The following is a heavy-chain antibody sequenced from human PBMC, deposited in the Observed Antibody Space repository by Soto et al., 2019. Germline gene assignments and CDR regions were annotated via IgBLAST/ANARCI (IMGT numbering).Heavy chain of an antibody. Sequence: EVQLLEAGGGLAQPGGSLRLSCAGSGFSFTNYAMMWVRQAPGKGLESVSGIYGNGAGISYADSVKGRFTIYRDNAKNSLYLQMNSLRAEDTAVYYCARDPMEVSGYDIYGMDVWGQGTTVTVSS. CDR3: ARDPMEVSGYDIYGMDV. D-gene: IGHD5-12*01. CDR1: GFSFTNYA. CDR2: IYGNGAGI. V-gene: IGHV3-23*01. J-gene: IGHJ6*02.